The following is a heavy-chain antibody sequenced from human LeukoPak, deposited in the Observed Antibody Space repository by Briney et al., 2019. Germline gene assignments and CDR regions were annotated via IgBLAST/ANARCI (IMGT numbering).Heavy chain of an antibody. D-gene: IGHD3-9*01. V-gene: IGHV1-69*13. CDR1: GYTFTSYG. Sequence: PGASVKVSCKASGYTFTSYGISWVRQAPGQGLEWMGGIIPIFGTANYAQKFQGRVTITADESTSTAYMELSSLRSEDTAVYYCASPYDILTGGGYYYGMDVWGQGTTVTVSS. CDR3: ASPYDILTGGGYYYGMDV. CDR2: IIPIFGTA. J-gene: IGHJ6*02.